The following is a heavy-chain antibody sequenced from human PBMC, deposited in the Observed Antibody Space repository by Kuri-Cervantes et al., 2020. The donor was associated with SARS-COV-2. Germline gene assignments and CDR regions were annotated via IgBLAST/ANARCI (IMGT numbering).Heavy chain of an antibody. CDR1: GGSISSYY. V-gene: IGHV4-59*01. Sequence: GSLRLSCTVSGGSISSYYWSWIRQPPGKGLEWIGYISYSGNTNYNPSLKSRVTISVDTSKNQFSLRLSSVTAADTAVYYCARGATDISLVLVVMTGAAHYFDHWGRGTLVTVSS. J-gene: IGHJ4*02. D-gene: IGHD3-22*01. CDR3: ARGATDISLVLVVMTGAAHYFDH. CDR2: ISYSGNT.